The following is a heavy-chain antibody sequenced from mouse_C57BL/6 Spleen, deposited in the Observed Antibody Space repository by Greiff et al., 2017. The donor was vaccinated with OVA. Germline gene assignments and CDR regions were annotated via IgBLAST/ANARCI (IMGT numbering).Heavy chain of an antibody. CDR1: GYTFTSYW. V-gene: IGHV1-74*01. Sequence: QVHVKQPGAELVKPGASVKVSCKASGYTFTSYWMHWVKQRPGQGLEWIGRIHPSDSDTNYNQKFKGKATLTVDKSSSTAYMQLSSLTSEDSAVYYCAIPDYYGSSYCYWDFEVWGTGTTVTVAS. J-gene: IGHJ1*03. CDR2: IHPSDSDT. CDR3: AIPDYYGSSYCYWDFEV. D-gene: IGHD1-1*01.